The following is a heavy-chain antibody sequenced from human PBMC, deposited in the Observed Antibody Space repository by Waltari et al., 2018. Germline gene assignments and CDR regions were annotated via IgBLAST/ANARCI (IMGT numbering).Heavy chain of an antibody. D-gene: IGHD3-22*01. CDR2: ISSSSSYI. V-gene: IGHV3-21*01. CDR3: ASWDYDSSGYYSNYYYGMDV. Sequence: EVQLVESGGGLVKPGGSLRLSCAASGFTFSSYSMNWVRQAPGKGLEWVSSISSSSSYIYYADSVKGRFTISRDNAKNSLYLQMNSLRAEDTAVYYCASWDYDSSGYYSNYYYGMDVWGQGTTVTVSS. J-gene: IGHJ6*02. CDR1: GFTFSSYS.